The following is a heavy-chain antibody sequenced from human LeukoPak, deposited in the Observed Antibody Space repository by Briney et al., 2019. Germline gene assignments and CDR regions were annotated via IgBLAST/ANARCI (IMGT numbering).Heavy chain of an antibody. CDR3: ARSLAAAELYGMDV. Sequence: SETLSLTCTVSGGSISSYYWSWIRQPPGKGLEWIGYIYYSGSTNYNPSLKSRVTISVDTSKNQFSLKLSSVTAADTAVYYCARSLAAAELYGMDVWGQGTTVTASS. D-gene: IGHD6-13*01. CDR1: GGSISSYY. J-gene: IGHJ6*02. CDR2: IYYSGST. V-gene: IGHV4-59*01.